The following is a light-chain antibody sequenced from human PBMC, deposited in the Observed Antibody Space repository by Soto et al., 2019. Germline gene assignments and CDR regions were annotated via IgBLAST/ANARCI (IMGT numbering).Light chain of an antibody. CDR2: EVN. Sequence: LTQPPSVSASPGQSVTIPCTATSSDVGAYNRVSWYQQYPGTPPKLMISEVNNRPSGVPDRFSGSKSGNTASLTISGLQAEDEADYYCSLYTSSSTVAFGGGTKVTVL. CDR1: SSDVGAYNR. V-gene: IGLV2-18*01. J-gene: IGLJ2*01. CDR3: SLYTSSSTVA.